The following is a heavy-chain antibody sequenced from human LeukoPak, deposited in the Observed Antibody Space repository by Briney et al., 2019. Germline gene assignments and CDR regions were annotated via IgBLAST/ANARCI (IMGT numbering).Heavy chain of an antibody. J-gene: IGHJ6*02. Sequence: KASETLSLTCTVSGGSISSSSYYWGWIRQPPGKGLEWIGSIYYSGSTYYNPSLKSRVTISVDTSKNQFSLKLSSVTAADTAVYYCARYCSSTSCMHYYYGMDVWGQGTTVTVSS. CDR3: ARYCSSTSCMHYYYGMDV. V-gene: IGHV4-39*07. D-gene: IGHD2-2*01. CDR2: IYYSGST. CDR1: GGSISSSSYY.